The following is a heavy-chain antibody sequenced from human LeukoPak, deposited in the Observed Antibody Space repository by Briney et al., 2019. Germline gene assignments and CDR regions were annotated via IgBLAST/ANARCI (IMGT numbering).Heavy chain of an antibody. V-gene: IGHV1-18*01. D-gene: IGHD3-10*01. CDR3: ARAALLPFFGSGSYSTPFDY. J-gene: IGHJ4*02. Sequence: ASVKVSCKASGYTFTSYGISWVRQAPGQGLEWMGWISAYNGNTNYAQKLQGRVPMTTDTSTSTAYMELRSLRSDDTAAYYCARAALLPFFGSGSYSTPFDYWGQGTLVTVSS. CDR2: ISAYNGNT. CDR1: GYTFTSYG.